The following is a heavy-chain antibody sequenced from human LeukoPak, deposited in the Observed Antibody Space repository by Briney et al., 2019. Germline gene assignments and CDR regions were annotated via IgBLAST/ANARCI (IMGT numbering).Heavy chain of an antibody. CDR2: ISYDGSNK. D-gene: IGHD6-13*01. Sequence: GGSLRLSCAASGFTFSSYGMHWVRQAPGKGLEWVAAISYDGSNKYYADSVKGRFTISRDNSKNTLYLQMNSLRAEDTAVYYCAKDLALYSSSWYGGSLDYWGQGTLVTVSS. CDR1: GFTFSSYG. V-gene: IGHV3-30*18. CDR3: AKDLALYSSSWYGGSLDY. J-gene: IGHJ4*02.